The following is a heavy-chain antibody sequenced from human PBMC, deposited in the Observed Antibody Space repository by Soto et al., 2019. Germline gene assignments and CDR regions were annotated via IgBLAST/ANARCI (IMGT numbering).Heavy chain of an antibody. CDR2: IYPGDSDT. J-gene: IGHJ3*02. V-gene: IGHV5-51*01. D-gene: IGHD6-19*01. CDR3: ARHPYSSGWNYFDI. CDR1: GYSFTTYW. Sequence: SCKGSGYSFTTYWIGWVRQMPGKGLEWMGIIYPGDSDTRYSPSFQGQVTISADKSISTAYLQWTSLKASDTAMYYCARHPYSSGWNYFDIWGQGKMVTVSS.